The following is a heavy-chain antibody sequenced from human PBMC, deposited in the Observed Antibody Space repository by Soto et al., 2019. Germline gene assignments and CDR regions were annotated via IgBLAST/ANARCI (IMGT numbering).Heavy chain of an antibody. J-gene: IGHJ4*02. CDR1: GFTFRSYA. CDR2: ISYDGINK. V-gene: IGHV3-30*04. Sequence: QVQLVESGGGVVQPGRSLRLSCAASGFTFRSYAMHWVRQAPGKGLEWVALISYDGINKYYADSVKVRFTISRDTSKNTLYLQMNSLRAEDTAVYYCARDPYYYGSGSTFDYWGQGTLVTVSS. D-gene: IGHD3-10*01. CDR3: ARDPYYYGSGSTFDY.